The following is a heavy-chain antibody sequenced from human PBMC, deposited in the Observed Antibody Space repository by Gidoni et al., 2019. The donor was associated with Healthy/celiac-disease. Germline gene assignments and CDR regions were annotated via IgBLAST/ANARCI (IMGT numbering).Heavy chain of an antibody. CDR3: ARTLRYFDWLSPPNWYFDL. V-gene: IGHV4-39*01. J-gene: IGHJ2*01. CDR1: GGSISSSSYY. CDR2: IYYSGST. D-gene: IGHD3-9*01. Sequence: QLQLQESGPGLVKPSETLSLTCTVSGGSISSSSYYWGWIRQPPGKGLEWIGSIYYSGSTYYNPSLKSRVTISVDTSKNQFSLKLSSVTAADTAVYYCARTLRYFDWLSPPNWYFDLWGRGTLVTVSS.